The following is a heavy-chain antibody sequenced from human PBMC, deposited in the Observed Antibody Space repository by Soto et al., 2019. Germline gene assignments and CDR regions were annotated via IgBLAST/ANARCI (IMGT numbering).Heavy chain of an antibody. CDR2: INPSGGST. J-gene: IGHJ6*02. V-gene: IGHV1-46*01. Sequence: ASVKVSCQASGYTFTSYYMHWVRQAPGQGLEWMGIINPSGGSTSYAQKFQGRVTMTRDTSTSTVYMELSSLRSEDTAVYYCAREEAFDYYYYGMDVWGQGTTVTVSS. CDR1: GYTFTSYY. D-gene: IGHD3-16*01. CDR3: AREEAFDYYYYGMDV.